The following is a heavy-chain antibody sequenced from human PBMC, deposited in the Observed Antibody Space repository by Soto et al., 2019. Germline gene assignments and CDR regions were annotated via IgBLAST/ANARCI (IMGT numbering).Heavy chain of an antibody. CDR2: INHSGST. CDR3: AREKPYSSSWYHDY. D-gene: IGHD6-13*01. V-gene: IGHV4-34*01. Sequence: QVQLQQWGAGLLKPSETLSLTCAVYGGSFSGYYWSWIRQPPGKGLEWIGEINHSGSTNYNPSLKSPVTIPVDTSKNQFSLKLSSVTAADTAVYYCAREKPYSSSWYHDYWGQGTLVTVSS. CDR1: GGSFSGYY. J-gene: IGHJ4*02.